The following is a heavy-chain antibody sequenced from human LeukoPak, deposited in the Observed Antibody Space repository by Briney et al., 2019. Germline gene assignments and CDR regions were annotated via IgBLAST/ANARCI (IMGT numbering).Heavy chain of an antibody. V-gene: IGHV4-59*01. J-gene: IGHJ4*02. CDR3: ARFEYGYSADY. D-gene: IGHD5-24*01. CDR2: IYYSGST. Sequence: SETLSLTCTVSGGSISSYYWSWIRQPPGKGLEWIGYIYYSGSTNYNPSLKSRVTISVDTSKNQFSLKLSSVTAADTAVYYCARFEYGYSADYWGQGTLVAVSS. CDR1: GGSISSYY.